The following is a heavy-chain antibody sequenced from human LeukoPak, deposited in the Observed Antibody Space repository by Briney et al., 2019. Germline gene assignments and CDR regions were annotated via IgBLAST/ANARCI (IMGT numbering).Heavy chain of an antibody. J-gene: IGHJ6*03. Sequence: ASVKVSCKASGYTFTGYYMHWVRQAPGQGLEWMGRINPNSGGTNYAQKFQGRVTMTRDTSISTAYMELSRLRSDDTAVYYCVRVGGDRSYYYMDVWGKGTTVTVSS. D-gene: IGHD2-21*01. V-gene: IGHV1-2*06. CDR1: GYTFTGYY. CDR2: INPNSGGT. CDR3: VRVGGDRSYYYMDV.